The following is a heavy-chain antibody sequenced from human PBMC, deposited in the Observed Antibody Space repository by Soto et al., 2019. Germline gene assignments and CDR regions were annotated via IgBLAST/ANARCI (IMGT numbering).Heavy chain of an antibody. CDR3: ARLVVAGSLLDY. D-gene: IGHD2-15*01. J-gene: IGHJ4*02. Sequence: ASVKVSCKASGYPFSSYGITWVRQAPGQGLEWVGWTSAFYGNSTYSEKFQGRVTMTIDTSTNTAYMDLRSLKSDDTAVYYCARLVVAGSLLDYWGLGTLVTVSS. V-gene: IGHV1-18*04. CDR2: TSAFYGNS. CDR1: GYPFSSYG.